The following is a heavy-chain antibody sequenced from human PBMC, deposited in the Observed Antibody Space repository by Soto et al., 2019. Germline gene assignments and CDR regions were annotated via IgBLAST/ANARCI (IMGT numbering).Heavy chain of an antibody. Sequence: ASVKVSCKASGYTFTNYDIHWVRQATGQGLEWMGWMNPDSGNTGQSKQFQGRVTMTRDTSISTAYMEMSSLRSEDTAVHYCARGRFRRTWFDPWGQGTLVTVSS. J-gene: IGHJ5*02. CDR1: GYTFTNYD. V-gene: IGHV1-8*01. CDR3: ARGRFRRTWFDP. CDR2: MNPDSGNT. D-gene: IGHD3-16*01.